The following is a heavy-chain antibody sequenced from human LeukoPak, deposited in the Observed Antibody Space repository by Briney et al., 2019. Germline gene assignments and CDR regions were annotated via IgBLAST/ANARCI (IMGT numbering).Heavy chain of an antibody. V-gene: IGHV4-39*01. J-gene: IGHJ3*02. D-gene: IGHD6-19*01. CDR2: IFYGGST. Sequence: PSESLSLTCTVSGGSISSGLYYWGWIRQPPGQGLECIGNIFYGGSTYYNPSLRSRVTISVDTSKNQFSLKLNSVTASDTAVYYCARWAGYSSNGAPTYSFDIWGQGTMVTVSS. CDR3: ARWAGYSSNGAPTYSFDI. CDR1: GGSISSGLYY.